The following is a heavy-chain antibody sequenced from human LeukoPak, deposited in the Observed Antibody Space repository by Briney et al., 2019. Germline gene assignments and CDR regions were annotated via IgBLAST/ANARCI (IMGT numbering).Heavy chain of an antibody. D-gene: IGHD3-22*01. CDR1: GFTFRSYR. CDR2: IKQGESKR. V-gene: IGHV3-7*04. CDR3: ARGDNSAFDI. J-gene: IGHJ3*02. Sequence: GGSLRLSCAASGFTFRSYRMNWVRQAPGKGLGWVASIKQGESKRYYVDSVNGRFTISRDNAKNSLYLQMNSLRAEDTAVYYCARGDNSAFDIWGQGTMVTVSS.